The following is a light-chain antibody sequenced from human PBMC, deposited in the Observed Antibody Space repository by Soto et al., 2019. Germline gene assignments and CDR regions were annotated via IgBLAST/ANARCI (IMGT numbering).Light chain of an antibody. CDR1: QGLNSNS. CDR3: QLYGRSPMYT. J-gene: IGKJ2*01. Sequence: EIVLTQSPGTLSSSPGERATLSCRASQGLNSNSLAWYQQKPGQAPRLLMYAAANRATGIPDRFSGSGSGTDFTLTISRLEPEDFAVYYCQLYGRSPMYTFGQGTRLEIK. CDR2: AAA. V-gene: IGKV3-20*01.